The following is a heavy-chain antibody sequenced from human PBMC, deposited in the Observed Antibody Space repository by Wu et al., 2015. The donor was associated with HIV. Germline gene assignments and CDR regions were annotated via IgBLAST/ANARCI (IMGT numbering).Heavy chain of an antibody. CDR2: IIPLFGTT. CDR1: GNTFNA. CDR3: ASPRSPGFSSAWPTYFVY. Sequence: QVQLVQSGAEVKKPGSSVKISCKASGNTFNAINWVRQAPGQGLEWMGGIIPLFGTTEYAQIFQGRVTITTDESTSTAYMRLSSLRSEDTAVYYCASPRSPGFSSAWPTYFVYWGQGTLVTVSS. V-gene: IGHV1-69*05. J-gene: IGHJ1*01. D-gene: IGHD6-19*01.